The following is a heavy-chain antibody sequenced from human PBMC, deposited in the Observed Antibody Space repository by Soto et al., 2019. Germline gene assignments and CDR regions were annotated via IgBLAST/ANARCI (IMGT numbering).Heavy chain of an antibody. CDR3: AKAHGEYSSGWYFRVGMDV. CDR1: GFTFSSYA. Sequence: PGGSLRLSCAASGFTFSSYAMSWVRQAPGKGLEWVSAISGSGGSTYYADSVKGRFTISRDNSKNTLYLQMNSLRAEDTAVYYCAKAHGEYSSGWYFRVGMDVWGQGTTVTVSS. D-gene: IGHD6-19*01. V-gene: IGHV3-23*01. J-gene: IGHJ6*02. CDR2: ISGSGGST.